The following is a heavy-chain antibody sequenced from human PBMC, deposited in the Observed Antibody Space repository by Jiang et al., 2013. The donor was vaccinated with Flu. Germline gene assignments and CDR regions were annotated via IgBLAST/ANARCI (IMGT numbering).Heavy chain of an antibody. Sequence: QLLESGGGLVQPGGSLRLSCAASGFTFSSYAMSWVRQAPGKGLEWVSAISGSGGSTYYADSVKGRFTISRDNSKNTLYLQMNSLRAEDTAVYYCAKAPSGWVPSNYYYYMDVWGKGTTVTVSS. CDR1: GFTFSSYA. CDR3: AKAPSGWVPSNYYYYMDV. D-gene: IGHD6-19*01. V-gene: IGHV3-23*01. J-gene: IGHJ6*03. CDR2: ISGSGGST.